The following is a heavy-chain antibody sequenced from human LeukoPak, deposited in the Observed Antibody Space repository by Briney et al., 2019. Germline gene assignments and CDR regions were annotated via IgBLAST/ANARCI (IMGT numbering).Heavy chain of an antibody. J-gene: IGHJ4*02. V-gene: IGHV4-61*02. CDR2: IYTSGST. D-gene: IGHD1-26*01. Sequence: PSETLSLTCTVSGGSISSGSYYWSWIRQPAGKGLEWIGRIYTSGSTIYNPSLKSRVTIPVDTSKNQFSLKLSSVTAADTAVYYCATWEPRGYYFDYWGQGTLVTVSS. CDR3: ATWEPRGYYFDY. CDR1: GGSISSGSYY.